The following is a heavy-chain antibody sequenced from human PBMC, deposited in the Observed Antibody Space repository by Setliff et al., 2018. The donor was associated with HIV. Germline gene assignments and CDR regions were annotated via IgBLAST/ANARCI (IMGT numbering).Heavy chain of an antibody. CDR1: GYTFSTYW. CDR2: IYPDKSDT. Sequence: PGESLKISCQGSGYTFSTYWIAWVCQTPGKGMDWVGLIYPDKSDTKYRPSLQGQVTISADKSIATAYLQWNNLKASDTALYYCARLRHNRPWLVVNSPLDSWGQGTLVT. V-gene: IGHV5-51*01. CDR3: ARLRHNRPWLVVNSPLDS. D-gene: IGHD6-19*01. J-gene: IGHJ4*02.